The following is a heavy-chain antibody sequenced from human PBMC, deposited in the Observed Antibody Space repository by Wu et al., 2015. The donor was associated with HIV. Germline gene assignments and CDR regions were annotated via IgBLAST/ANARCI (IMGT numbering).Heavy chain of an antibody. CDR1: GGTFSSYA. Sequence: QVQLVQSGAEVKKPGSSVKVSCKASGGTFSSYAISWVRQAPGQGLEWMGGIIPIFGTANYAQKFQGRVTITTDESTSTAYMELSGLRSEDTAVYYCARGPHYGSGSYQAFDIWGQGTMVTVSS. CDR2: IIPIFGTA. CDR3: ARGPHYGSGSYQAFDI. J-gene: IGHJ3*02. D-gene: IGHD3-10*01. V-gene: IGHV1-69*05.